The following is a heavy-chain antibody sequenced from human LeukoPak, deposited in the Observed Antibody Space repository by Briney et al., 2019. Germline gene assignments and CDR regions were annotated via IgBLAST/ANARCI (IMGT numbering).Heavy chain of an antibody. J-gene: IGHJ4*02. V-gene: IGHV1-3*01. CDR3: ARYGDYEGSIDY. D-gene: IGHD4-17*01. CDR2: INAGNGNT. CDR1: GYTFTSYA. Sequence: ASVKVSCKASGYTFTSYAMHWVRQAPGQRLEWMGWINAGNGNTKYSQKFQGRVTITRNTSISTAYMELSSLRSEDTAVYYCARYGDYEGSIDYWGQGTLVTVSS.